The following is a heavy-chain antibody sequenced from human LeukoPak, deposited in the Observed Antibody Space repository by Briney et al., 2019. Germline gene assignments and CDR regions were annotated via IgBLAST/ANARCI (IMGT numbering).Heavy chain of an antibody. CDR1: GFTLRSYS. CDR3: ARSQSIAVAEDFDY. D-gene: IGHD6-19*01. Sequence: PGGSLRLSCAASGFTLRSYSMNWVRQAPGKGLEWVSSISSSSSYIYYADSVKGRFTISRDNAKNSLYLQMNSLRAEDTAVYYCARSQSIAVAEDFDYWGQGTLVTVSS. CDR2: ISSSSSYI. J-gene: IGHJ4*02. V-gene: IGHV3-21*01.